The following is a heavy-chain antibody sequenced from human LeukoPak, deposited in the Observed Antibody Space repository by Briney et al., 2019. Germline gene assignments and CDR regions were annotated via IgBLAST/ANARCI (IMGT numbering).Heavy chain of an antibody. CDR2: IYNGGST. CDR1: GFTVSSNY. D-gene: IGHD6-19*01. Sequence: GGSLRLSCAASGFTVSSNYMNWVRQAPGRGLEWVSLIYNGGSTNYADSVRGRFTVSRDNSKNTLYLQLYNLSAEDTAVYYCARESSGWAAFDIWGQGTMVTVSS. J-gene: IGHJ3*02. V-gene: IGHV3-53*01. CDR3: ARESSGWAAFDI.